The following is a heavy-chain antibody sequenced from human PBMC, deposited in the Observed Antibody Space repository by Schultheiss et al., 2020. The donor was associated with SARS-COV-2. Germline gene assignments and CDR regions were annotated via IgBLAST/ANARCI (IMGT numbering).Heavy chain of an antibody. CDR2: IYSSGST. D-gene: IGHD6-6*01. Sequence: SETLSLTCTVSGGSISGHFWNWIRRPPGKGLEWIGYIYSSGSTNYNPSLKSRVTISVDTSKNQFSLKLSSVTAADTAVYYCARERGDASSRGDHWGQGTLVTVSS. CDR3: ARERGDASSRGDH. V-gene: IGHV4-59*08. CDR1: GGSISGHF. J-gene: IGHJ4*02.